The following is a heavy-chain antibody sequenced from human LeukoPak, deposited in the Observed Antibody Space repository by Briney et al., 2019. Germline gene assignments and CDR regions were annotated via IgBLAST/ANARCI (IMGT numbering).Heavy chain of an antibody. CDR3: AKVQRTHYYDSSGYYYFDY. CDR2: ISGSGGST. Sequence: PGGTQRLSCAASGFIFSNYGMSWVRQAPGKGLEWVSAISGSGGSTYYADSVKGRFTISRDNSKNTLYLQMNSLRAEDTAVYYCAKVQRTHYYDSSGYYYFDYWGQGTLVTVSS. CDR1: GFIFSNYG. D-gene: IGHD3-22*01. V-gene: IGHV3-23*01. J-gene: IGHJ4*02.